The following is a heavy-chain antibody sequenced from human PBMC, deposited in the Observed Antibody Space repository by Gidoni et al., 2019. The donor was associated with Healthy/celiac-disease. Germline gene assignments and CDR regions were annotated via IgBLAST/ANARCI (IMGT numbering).Heavy chain of an antibody. J-gene: IGHJ6*02. Sequence: EVQLVESGGGLVQPGRSLRLSCAASGFTFDDYAMHWVRQAPGKGLEWVSGISWNSGSIGYADSVKGRFTISRDNAKNSLYLQMNSLRAEDTALYYCAKGGVSDYYYYYGMDVWGQGTTVTVSS. CDR1: GFTFDDYA. CDR3: AKGGVSDYYYYYGMDV. CDR2: ISWNSGSI. D-gene: IGHD3-16*01. V-gene: IGHV3-9*01.